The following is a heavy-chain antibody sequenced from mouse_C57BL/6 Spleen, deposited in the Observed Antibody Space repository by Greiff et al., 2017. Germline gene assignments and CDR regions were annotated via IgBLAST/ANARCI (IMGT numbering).Heavy chain of an antibody. Sequence: QVQLQQSGAELVRPGASVTLSCKASGYTFTDYEMHWVKQTPVHGLEWIGAIDPETGGTAYNQKFKGKAILTADKSSSTAYMELRSLTSEDSAVYYCTRGNYGYGYYFDYWGQGTTLTVSS. D-gene: IGHD2-2*01. CDR2: IDPETGGT. CDR3: TRGNYGYGYYFDY. CDR1: GYTFTDYE. V-gene: IGHV1-15*01. J-gene: IGHJ2*01.